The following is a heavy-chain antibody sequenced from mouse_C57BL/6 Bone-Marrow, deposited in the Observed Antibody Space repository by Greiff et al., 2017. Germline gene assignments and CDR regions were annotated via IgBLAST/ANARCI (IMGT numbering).Heavy chain of an antibody. CDR1: GFTFSSYG. J-gene: IGHJ2*01. V-gene: IGHV5-6*01. D-gene: IGHD1-1*01. CDR2: ISSGGSYT. CDR3: ARRDYYGSSWDY. Sequence: EVQGVESGGDLVKPGGSLKLSCAASGFTFSSYGMSWVRQTPDKRLEWVATISSGGSYTYYPDNAKNTLYLQMSSLKSEDTAMYDCARRDYYGSSWDYWGQGTTLTVSS.